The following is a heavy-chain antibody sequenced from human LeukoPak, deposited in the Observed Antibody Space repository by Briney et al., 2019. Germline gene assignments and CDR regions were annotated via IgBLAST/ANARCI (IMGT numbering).Heavy chain of an antibody. CDR2: ISGDGGNK. V-gene: IGHV3-43*02. CDR1: GFSFHEHD. CDR3: AKRSGSPHNFDY. Sequence: GGSLRLSCAASGFSFHEHDMHWVRQTPGKGLEWVSLISGDGGNKHYADSVRGRFTISRDNGKNLLSLQMNSLRGDDTALYFCAKRSGSPHNFDYWGQGALVTVSS. J-gene: IGHJ4*02. D-gene: IGHD1-1*01.